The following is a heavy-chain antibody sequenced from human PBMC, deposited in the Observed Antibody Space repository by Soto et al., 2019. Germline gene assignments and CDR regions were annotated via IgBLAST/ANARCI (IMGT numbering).Heavy chain of an antibody. CDR3: ARRTYYYGMAV. V-gene: IGHV5-10-1*01. CDR1: GYSFASYW. CDR2: IDPSDSYT. Sequence: GESLKISCKGSGYSFASYWISWVRQMPGKGLEWLGKIDPSDSYTNYSPSFQGHVTMSVDKSISTAYLQWSSLKASDTAMYYCARRTYYYGMAVWGQGTTVTVSS. J-gene: IGHJ6*02.